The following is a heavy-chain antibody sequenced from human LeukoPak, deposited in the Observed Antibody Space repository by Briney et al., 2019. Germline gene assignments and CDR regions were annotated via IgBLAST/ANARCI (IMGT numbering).Heavy chain of an antibody. J-gene: IGHJ3*02. CDR3: AREYSSSWYEYAFDM. V-gene: IGHV3-66*01. Sequence: GGSLRLSCAASEFSVGSNYMTWVRQAPGKGLEWVSLIYSGGSTYYADSVKGRFTISRDNSKNTLYLQMNSLRAEDTAVYYCAREYSSSWYEYAFDMWGQGTMVTVSS. CDR1: EFSVGSNY. CDR2: IYSGGST. D-gene: IGHD6-13*01.